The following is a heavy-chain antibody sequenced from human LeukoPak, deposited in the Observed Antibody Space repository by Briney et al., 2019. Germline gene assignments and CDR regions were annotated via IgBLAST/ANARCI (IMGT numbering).Heavy chain of an antibody. V-gene: IGHV4-30-2*01. CDR3: ARVAGKTIDY. D-gene: IGHD1-14*01. CDR2: IYHSGST. J-gene: IGHJ4*02. Sequence: SETLSLTCTVSGGPISSGGYYWSWIRQPPGEGLEWIGYIYHSGSTYYNPSLKSRVTISVDRSKNQFSLKLTSVTAADTAVYYCARVAGKTIDYWGQGTLVTVSS. CDR1: GGPISSGGYY.